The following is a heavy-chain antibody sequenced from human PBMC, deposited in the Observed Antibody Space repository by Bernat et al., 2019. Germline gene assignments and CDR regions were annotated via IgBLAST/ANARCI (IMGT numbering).Heavy chain of an antibody. Sequence: QVQLVQSGAEVKKPGSSVKVSCKASGGTFSSYAISRVRQAPGQGLEWMGGIIPIFGTANYAQKFTGRVTITADKSISTAYMELSSLRSQGTGVYCCARVGSIYDQTFDPWGQGTLVTVSS. CDR1: GGTFSSYA. V-gene: IGHV1-69*06. CDR2: IIPIFGTA. CDR3: ARVGSIYDQTFDP. D-gene: IGHD5/OR15-5a*01. J-gene: IGHJ5*02.